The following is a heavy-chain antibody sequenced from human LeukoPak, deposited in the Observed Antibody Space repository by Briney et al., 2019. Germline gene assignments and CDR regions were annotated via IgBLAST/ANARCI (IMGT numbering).Heavy chain of an antibody. CDR1: GYSFTNYW. J-gene: IGHJ6*02. V-gene: IGHV5-51*01. CDR3: ARQYSSSSGGGNYYYGMDV. CDR2: IYPGDSDT. D-gene: IGHD6-6*01. Sequence: GESLKISCKGSGYSFTNYWIGWVRQMPGKGLEWMGIIYPGDSDTRYSPSFQGQVTISADKSISTAYLQWNSLKASDTAMYYCARQYSSSSGGGNYYYGMDVWGQGTTVTVSS.